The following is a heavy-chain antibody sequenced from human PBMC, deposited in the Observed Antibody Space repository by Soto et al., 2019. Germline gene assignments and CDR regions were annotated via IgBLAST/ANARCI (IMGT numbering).Heavy chain of an antibody. Sequence: GGSLRLSCAASGFTFSSYAMHWVRQAPGKGLEWVAVISYDGSNKYYADSVKGRFTISRDNSKNTLYLQMNSLRAEDTAVYYCARDHHIAVAGTGIDYWGQGTLVTVSS. CDR1: GFTFSSYA. D-gene: IGHD6-19*01. V-gene: IGHV3-30-3*01. CDR3: ARDHHIAVAGTGIDY. CDR2: ISYDGSNK. J-gene: IGHJ4*02.